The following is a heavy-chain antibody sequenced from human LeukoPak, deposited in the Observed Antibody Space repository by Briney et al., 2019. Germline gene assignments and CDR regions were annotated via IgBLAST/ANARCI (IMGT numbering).Heavy chain of an antibody. Sequence: GSVKVSCKASGYTFTGYYMHWVRQAPGQGLEWMGWINPNSGGTNYAQKFQGRVTMTRDTSISTAYMELSRLRSDDTAVYYCARGALLTRDSGYPVFAYWGQGSQVTVSS. CDR3: ARGALLTRDSGYPVFAY. D-gene: IGHD3-22*01. V-gene: IGHV1-2*02. J-gene: IGHJ4*02. CDR2: INPNSGGT. CDR1: GYTFTGYY.